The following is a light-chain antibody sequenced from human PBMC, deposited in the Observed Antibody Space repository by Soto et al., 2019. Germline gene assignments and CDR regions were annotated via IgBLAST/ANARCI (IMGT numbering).Light chain of an antibody. CDR2: GAS. J-gene: IGKJ1*01. CDR1: HSVSTNN. Sequence: EIVLTQSPGTLALSPEDRATLSCRASHSVSTNNLAWYQRKPGHAPRLVIYGASSRATDIPARFSGSGSGTDFTLTITRLEPEDFAVYYCHQYGSSPPTFGQGTKVEIK. V-gene: IGKV3-20*01. CDR3: HQYGSSPPT.